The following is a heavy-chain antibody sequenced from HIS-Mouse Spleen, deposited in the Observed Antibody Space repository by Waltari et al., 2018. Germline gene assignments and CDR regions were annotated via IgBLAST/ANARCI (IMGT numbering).Heavy chain of an antibody. J-gene: IGHJ2*01. CDR2: IYYSGGT. D-gene: IGHD6-13*01. CDR3: AREIPYSSSWYDWYFDL. V-gene: IGHV4-39*07. Sequence: QLQLQESGPGLVKPSETLSLTCTVSGGSISSSSYYWGWIRQPPGKGLVWIGIIYYSGGTSYNPALRRRLTISVDTSKNQFSLDLSSVTAADTAVYYCAREIPYSSSWYDWYFDLWGRGTLVTVSS. CDR1: GGSISSSSYY.